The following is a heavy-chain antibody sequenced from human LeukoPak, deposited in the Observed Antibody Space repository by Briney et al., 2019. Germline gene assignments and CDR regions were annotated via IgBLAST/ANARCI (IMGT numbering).Heavy chain of an antibody. Sequence: GASVKVSCKASGYTFTGYYMHWVRQAPGQGLEWMGCISPNSGGTNYAQKFQGRVTMTRNISISTAYMELSSLRSEDTAVYYCARRRIVFLDDDFDIWGQGTMVTVSS. V-gene: IGHV1-2*02. J-gene: IGHJ3*02. D-gene: IGHD2/OR15-2a*01. CDR1: GYTFTGYY. CDR3: ARRRIVFLDDDFDI. CDR2: ISPNSGGT.